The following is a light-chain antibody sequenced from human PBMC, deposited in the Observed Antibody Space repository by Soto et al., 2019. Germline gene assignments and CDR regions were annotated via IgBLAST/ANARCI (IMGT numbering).Light chain of an antibody. V-gene: IGLV2-14*01. J-gene: IGLJ1*01. CDR2: EVS. CDR3: TSYTSSSTLDV. CDR1: SSDVGGYNY. Sequence: QSVLTQPACVSVSPGQSITISCTGTSSDVGGYNYVSWYQQHPGKAPKLMIYEVSNRPLGVSNRFSGSKSGNTASLTISGLQAEDEADYYCTSYTSSSTLDVFGTGTKVTVL.